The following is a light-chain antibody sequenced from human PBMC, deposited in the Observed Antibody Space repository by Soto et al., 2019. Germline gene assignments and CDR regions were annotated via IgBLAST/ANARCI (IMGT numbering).Light chain of an antibody. CDR3: MQALQTPPT. Sequence: DIVMTQSPLSLPVTPGEPASISCRSSQSLQHSNGYNYLDWYLQKPGQSPQLLIYLGSSRASGVPDRFSGGGSGTDFTLKISRVEAEDVGIYYCMQALQTPPTFGQGTKVEIK. CDR1: QSLQHSNGYNY. J-gene: IGKJ1*01. CDR2: LGS. V-gene: IGKV2-28*01.